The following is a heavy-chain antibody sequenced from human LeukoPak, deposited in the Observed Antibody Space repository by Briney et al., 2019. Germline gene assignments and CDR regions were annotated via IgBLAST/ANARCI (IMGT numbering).Heavy chain of an antibody. CDR1: EGSFSGYY. J-gene: IGHJ3*02. D-gene: IGHD2-15*01. CDR2: INHSGST. CDR3: ARVLLGAFDI. V-gene: IGHV4-34*01. Sequence: SETLSLTCAVYEGSFSGYYWSWIRQPPGKGLEWIGDINHSGSTNYNPSLKSRVTISVDTSKNQFSLKLSSVTAADTAVYYCARVLLGAFDIWGQGTMVTVSS.